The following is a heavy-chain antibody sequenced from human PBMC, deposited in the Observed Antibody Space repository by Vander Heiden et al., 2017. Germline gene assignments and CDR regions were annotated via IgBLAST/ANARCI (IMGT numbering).Heavy chain of an antibody. V-gene: IGHV3-23*01. CDR2: ISGSGDST. CDR1: GFTFSSYA. Sequence: EVQLLESGGGLVQPGGSLRLYCAASGFTFSSYAMSWVRQAPGKGLEWVSAISGSGDSTYYADSVKGRFTISRDNSKNTLYLQMNSLRAEDTAVYYCAKAAILGGYYYYGMDVWGQGTTVTVSS. CDR3: AKAAILGGYYYYGMDV. J-gene: IGHJ6*02.